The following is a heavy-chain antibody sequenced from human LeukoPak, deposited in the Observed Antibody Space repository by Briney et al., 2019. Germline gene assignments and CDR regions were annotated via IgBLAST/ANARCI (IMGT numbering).Heavy chain of an antibody. D-gene: IGHD3-10*01. CDR3: ARGPGVPTPFDY. CDR1: GGSFSGYY. Sequence: ASETLSLTCAVYGGSFSGYYWSWIRQPPGKGLEWIGEINHSESTNYNPSLKSRVTISVDTSKNQFSLKLSSVTAADTAVYYCARGPGVPTPFDYWGQGTLVTVSS. CDR2: INHSEST. J-gene: IGHJ4*02. V-gene: IGHV4-34*01.